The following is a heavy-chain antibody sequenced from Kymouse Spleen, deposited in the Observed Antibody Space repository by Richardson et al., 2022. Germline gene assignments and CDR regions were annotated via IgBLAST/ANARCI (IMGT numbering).Heavy chain of an antibody. D-gene: IGHD6-6*01. CDR1: GFTFSSYG. V-gene: IGHV3-33*01. J-gene: IGHJ4*02. CDR3: ARGSSYSSSSGFDY. Sequence: QVQLVESGGGVVQPGRSLRLSCAASGFTFSSYGMHWVRQAPGKGLEWVAVIWYDGSNKYYADSVKGRFTISRDNSKNTLYLQMNSLRAEDTAVYYCARGSSYSSSSGFDYWGQGTLVTVSS. CDR2: IWYDGSNK.